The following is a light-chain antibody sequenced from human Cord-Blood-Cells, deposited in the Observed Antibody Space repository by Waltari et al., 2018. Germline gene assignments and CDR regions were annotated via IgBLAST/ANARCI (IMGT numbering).Light chain of an antibody. CDR1: SSDVGGYNY. V-gene: IGLV2-14*01. Sequence: QSALTQPASVSGSPGQSITIPCTRTSSDVGGYNYVSWYQQHPGKTPKLLIYDVSKRPSGVSNRFSGSKSGNTASLTISGLQAEDEADYYCSSYTSSSTPYVFGTGTKVTVL. J-gene: IGLJ1*01. CDR2: DVS. CDR3: SSYTSSSTPYV.